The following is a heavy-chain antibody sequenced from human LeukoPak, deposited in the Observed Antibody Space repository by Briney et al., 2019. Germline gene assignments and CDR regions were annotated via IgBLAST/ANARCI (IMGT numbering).Heavy chain of an antibody. CDR3: ARDLTGPVDY. D-gene: IGHD3-9*01. J-gene: IGHJ4*02. CDR2: LNPDGSST. CDR1: GFTFSSYW. Sequence: GGSLRLSCAASGFTFSSYWKHWVRQVPGKGLVWVSRLNPDGSSTYYADSVSGRFTISRDNAKNTLYLQMNRLGVEDTAVYYCARDLTGPVDYWGQGTLVTVSS. V-gene: IGHV3-74*01.